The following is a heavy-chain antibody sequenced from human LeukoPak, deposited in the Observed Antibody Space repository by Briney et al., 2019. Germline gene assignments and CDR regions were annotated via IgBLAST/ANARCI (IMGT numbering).Heavy chain of an antibody. D-gene: IGHD5-12*01. CDR3: AGGYSDYDFFDS. J-gene: IGHJ4*02. Sequence: GGSLRLSCTTSGLTFSNCVMTWVRQAPGKGPEWVSSISPSGGSTFYADSVKGRFTISRDNSKNTLYLQMSSLGAEDTAAYYCAGGYSDYDFFDSWGQGTLVTVSS. V-gene: IGHV3-23*01. CDR2: ISPSGGST. CDR1: GLTFSNCV.